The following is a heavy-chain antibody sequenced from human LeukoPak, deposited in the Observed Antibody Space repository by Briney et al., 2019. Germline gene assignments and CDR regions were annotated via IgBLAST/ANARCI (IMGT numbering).Heavy chain of an antibody. Sequence: GGSLRLSCAASGFTFSSYGMHWVRQAPGKGLEWVAFIRYDGSNKYYADSVRGRLTISRDSSKNTLYLQMSSLRAEDAGVYYCAKAPVTTCSGTFCYPFDYWGQGALVTVSS. D-gene: IGHD2-15*01. V-gene: IGHV3-30*02. J-gene: IGHJ4*02. CDR1: GFTFSSYG. CDR2: IRYDGSNK. CDR3: AKAPVTTCSGTFCYPFDY.